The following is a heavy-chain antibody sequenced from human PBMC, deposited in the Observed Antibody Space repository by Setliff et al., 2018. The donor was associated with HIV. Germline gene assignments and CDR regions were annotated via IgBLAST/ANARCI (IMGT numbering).Heavy chain of an antibody. Sequence: SETLSLTCTISSDSIRFYYWTWIRQPPGKGLEWIGNVYYTGSTNYNPSLKSRITISIDTSKSQFSLKLTSVAAADTAVYYCARDSGGYNYGFAVGSFDYWGQGALVTVSS. D-gene: IGHD5-18*01. V-gene: IGHV4-59*01. J-gene: IGHJ4*02. CDR1: SDSIRFYY. CDR2: VYYTGST. CDR3: ARDSGGYNYGFAVGSFDY.